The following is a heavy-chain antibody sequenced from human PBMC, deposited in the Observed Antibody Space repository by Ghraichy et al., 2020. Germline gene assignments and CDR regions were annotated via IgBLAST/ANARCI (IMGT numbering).Heavy chain of an antibody. J-gene: IGHJ4*02. CDR2: IYHSGST. D-gene: IGHD6-19*01. CDR1: GGSISSSNW. Sequence: SETLSLTCAVSGGSISSSNWWSWVRQPPGKGLEWIGEIYHSGSTNYNPSLKSRVTISVDKSKNQFSLKLSSVTAADTAVYYCARDGAVAGTEGYWWDWGQGTLVTVSS. CDR3: ARDGAVAGTEGYWWD. V-gene: IGHV4-4*02.